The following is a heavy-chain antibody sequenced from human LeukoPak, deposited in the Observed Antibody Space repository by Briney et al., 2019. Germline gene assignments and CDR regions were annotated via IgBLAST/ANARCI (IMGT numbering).Heavy chain of an antibody. CDR3: ARGAYSGYDYGFDY. D-gene: IGHD5-12*01. CDR2: INHSGST. CDR1: GGSFSGYY. V-gene: IGHV4-34*01. J-gene: IGHJ4*02. Sequence: SSETLSLTCAVYGGSFSGYYWSWIRQPPGKGLEWIREINHSGSTNYNPSLKSRVTISVDTSKNQSSLKLSSVTAADTAVYYCARGAYSGYDYGFDYWGQGTLVTVSS.